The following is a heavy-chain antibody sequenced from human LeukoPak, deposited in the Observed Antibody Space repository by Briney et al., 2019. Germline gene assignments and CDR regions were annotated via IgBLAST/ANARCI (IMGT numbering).Heavy chain of an antibody. CDR2: IYYSGST. CDR1: GGSISSYY. V-gene: IGHV4-59*01. J-gene: IGHJ3*02. D-gene: IGHD3-22*01. Sequence: PSETLSLTCTVSGGSISSYYWSWIRQPPGKGLEWIGYIYYSGSTNYNPSLKSRVTISVDTSKNQFSLKLSSVTAADTAVYYCARDDDSSGPDVFDIGGKGTRVTVSS. CDR3: ARDDDSSGPDVFDI.